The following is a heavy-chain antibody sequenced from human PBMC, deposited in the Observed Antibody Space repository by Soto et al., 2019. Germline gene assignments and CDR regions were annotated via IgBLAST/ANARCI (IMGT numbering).Heavy chain of an antibody. CDR2: ISWNSGSI. V-gene: IGHV3-9*01. Sequence: VQLVESGGGLVQPGRSLRLSCAASGFTFDDYAMHWVRQAPGKGLEWVSGISWNSGSIGYVDSVKGRFTISRDNAKNSLYLQMNSLRAEDTALYYCAKGLGYCSSTSCYHYYYYMDVWGKGTTVTVSS. CDR3: AKGLGYCSSTSCYHYYYYMDV. D-gene: IGHD2-2*01. J-gene: IGHJ6*03. CDR1: GFTFDDYA.